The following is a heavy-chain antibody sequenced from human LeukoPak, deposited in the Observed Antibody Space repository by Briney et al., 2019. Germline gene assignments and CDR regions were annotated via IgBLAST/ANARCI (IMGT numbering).Heavy chain of an antibody. CDR2: IYHSGST. CDR1: GGSISSGGYS. CDR3: ARAGRRGGFDY. V-gene: IGHV4-30-2*01. D-gene: IGHD3-10*01. J-gene: IGHJ4*02. Sequence: SETLSLTCAVSGGSISSGGYSWSWIRQPPGKGLEWIGYIYHSGSTYYNPSLKSRVTISVDRSKNQYSLKLSSVTAADTAVYYCARAGRRGGFDYWGQGTLVTVSS.